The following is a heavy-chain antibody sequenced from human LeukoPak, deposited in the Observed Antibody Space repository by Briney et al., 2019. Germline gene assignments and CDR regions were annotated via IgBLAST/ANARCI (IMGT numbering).Heavy chain of an antibody. J-gene: IGHJ4*02. D-gene: IGHD4-17*01. CDR2: ISNSGRTK. Sequence: GGSLRLSCAASGFTFSSYEMNWVRQAPGKGLEWVSFISNSGRTKYYADSVKGRFTISRDNAKNSLYLQMLILRADDTAVYYCTTSSVTTGIDFDCWGQGTLVTVSS. V-gene: IGHV3-48*03. CDR3: TTSSVTTGIDFDC. CDR1: GFTFSSYE.